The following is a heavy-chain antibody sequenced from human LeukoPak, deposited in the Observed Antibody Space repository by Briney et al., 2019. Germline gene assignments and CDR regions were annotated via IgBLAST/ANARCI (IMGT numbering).Heavy chain of an antibody. D-gene: IGHD5-12*01. J-gene: IGHJ4*02. Sequence: GGSLRLSCAASGFTFTTNAMSWVRQAPGKGLEWVSAIGGRTGGTYYADSVKGRFTISRDNSKSTLYLQMDSLRAEDTAVYYCAKCGNSGCHLIDYWGQGTLVTVSS. V-gene: IGHV3-23*01. CDR3: AKCGNSGCHLIDY. CDR2: IGGRTGGT. CDR1: GFTFTTNA.